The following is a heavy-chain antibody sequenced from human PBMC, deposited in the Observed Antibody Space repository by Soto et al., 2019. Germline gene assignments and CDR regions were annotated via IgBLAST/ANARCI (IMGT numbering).Heavy chain of an antibody. V-gene: IGHV3-23*01. CDR2: ISGGGAGT. J-gene: IGHJ4*02. CDR1: GFTFSSYA. D-gene: IGHD3-22*01. Sequence: EVQLLESGGDLVQPGGSLRLSCAASGFTFSSYAMSWVRQAPGKGLEWVSAISGGGAGTYYADSVKGRFSISRDNSENTLYLQRNSLRAEDTAVYYCAKAITPPYYYDSSGFYGFDCWGQGTLVTVSS. CDR3: AKAITPPYYYDSSGFYGFDC.